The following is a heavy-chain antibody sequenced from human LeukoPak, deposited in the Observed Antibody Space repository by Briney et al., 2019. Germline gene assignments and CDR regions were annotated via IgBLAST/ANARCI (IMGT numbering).Heavy chain of an antibody. Sequence: GGSLRLSCVVSGFSVSNNYIIWVRQAPGDGLERVSVIYGDGRTSHSASVRGRFTISRDNSKNIVSLQMNNLRAEDTAVYYCARGRGLGVVSPYFDYWGQGTLVTVSS. CDR1: GFSVSNNY. CDR3: ARGRGLGVVSPYFDY. CDR2: IYGDGRT. D-gene: IGHD3-3*01. V-gene: IGHV3-53*01. J-gene: IGHJ4*02.